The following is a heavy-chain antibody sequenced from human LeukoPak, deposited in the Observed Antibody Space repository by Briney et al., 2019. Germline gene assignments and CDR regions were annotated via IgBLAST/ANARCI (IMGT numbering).Heavy chain of an antibody. D-gene: IGHD2-2*01. CDR1: GGTFSSYA. CDR2: IIPFFGTA. CDR3: ARVPAAIVGYYYMDV. Sequence: ASVKVSCKASGGTFSSYAISWVRQAPGQGLEWMGGIIPFFGTANYAQKFQGRVTITTGESTSTAYMELSSLRSEDTAVYYCARVPAAIVGYYYMDVWGKGTTVTVSS. J-gene: IGHJ6*03. V-gene: IGHV1-69*05.